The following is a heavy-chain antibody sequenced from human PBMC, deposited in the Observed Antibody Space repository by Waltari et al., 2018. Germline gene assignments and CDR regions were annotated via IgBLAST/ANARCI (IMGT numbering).Heavy chain of an antibody. D-gene: IGHD2-15*01. CDR1: GGSFSGYY. J-gene: IGHJ4*02. CDR2: INHSGST. V-gene: IGHV4-34*01. Sequence: QGQLQQWAAGLLKPSETLSLTCAVSGGSFSGYYWSWLRQPPGKGLEWIGDINHSGSTSYNPSLKSRVTISVDTSKNQFSLKLSSVTAADRAVYYCARRCHPGYCSGGTSRYFDYWGQGTLVTVSS. CDR3: ARRCHPGYCSGGTSRYFDY.